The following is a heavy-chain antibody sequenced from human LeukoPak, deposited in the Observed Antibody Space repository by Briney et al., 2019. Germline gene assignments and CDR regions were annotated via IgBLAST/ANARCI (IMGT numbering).Heavy chain of an antibody. CDR2: FSHSGIT. Sequence: SETLSLTCDLSGASISRGSWWSWVRQPPGKGLEWIGEFSHSGITNFNLSLKSRVTISVDKSRNQFSLNSISVTAADTAVYFCARNGGHNQEHWGQGTLVTVSS. CDR1: GASISRGSW. J-gene: IGHJ4*02. CDR3: ARNGGHNQEH. V-gene: IGHV4-4*02. D-gene: IGHD1-1*01.